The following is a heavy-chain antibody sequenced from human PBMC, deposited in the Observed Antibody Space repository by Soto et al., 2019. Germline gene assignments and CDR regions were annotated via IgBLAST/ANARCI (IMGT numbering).Heavy chain of an antibody. V-gene: IGHV4-34*01. J-gene: IGHJ4*02. CDR1: GGSFSGYY. D-gene: IGHD5-18*01. CDR3: AISKRPLEIQLWLYFDY. Sequence: PSETLSLTCAVYGGSFSGYYWSWIRQPPGKGLEWIGEINHSGSTNYNPSLKSRVTISVDTSKNQFSLKLSSVTAADTAVYYCAISKRPLEIQLWLYFDYWGKGTLVNVPS. CDR2: INHSGST.